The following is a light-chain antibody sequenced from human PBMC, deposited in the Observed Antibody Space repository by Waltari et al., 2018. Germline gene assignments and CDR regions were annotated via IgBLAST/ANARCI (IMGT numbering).Light chain of an antibody. CDR2: VAS. CDR3: LQGYYYHT. J-gene: IGKJ2*01. CDR1: QDISNY. Sequence: DIQMTQSPSSLSASVADRFTITCRASQDISNYLSWYQQKPGKAPKLLIYVASSLQSGVPSRFSGSGSGTDFTLTISSLQPEDFATYYCLQGYYYHTFGQGTKLEVK. V-gene: IGKV1-39*01.